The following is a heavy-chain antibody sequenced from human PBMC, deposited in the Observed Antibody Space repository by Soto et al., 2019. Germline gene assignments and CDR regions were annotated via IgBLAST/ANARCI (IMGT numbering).Heavy chain of an antibody. J-gene: IGHJ5*02. CDR2: IYYSGST. CDR3: ARHVRYCSGGSCLSWFDP. V-gene: IGHV4-39*01. Sequence: SETLSLTCTVSGGSISSSSYYWGWIRQPPGKGLEWIGSIYYSGSTYYNPSLKSRVTISVDTSKNQFSLKLSSVTAADTAVYYCARHVRYCSGGSCLSWFDPWGQGTLVTVSS. CDR1: GGSISSSSYY. D-gene: IGHD2-15*01.